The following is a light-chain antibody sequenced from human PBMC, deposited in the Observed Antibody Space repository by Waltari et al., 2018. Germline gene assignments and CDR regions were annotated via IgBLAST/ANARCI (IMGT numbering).Light chain of an antibody. CDR2: CAA. CDR3: QEDGSSPGMYT. Sequence: EVVLTQSPGTLSLSPGARATLSCRTSQSASSSYLAWYQQKPGQAPRLLICCAASRAAGIPDRFSGSGSGTDFTLTISRLGPEDFAVYVCQEDGSSPGMYTLGQGTTLEI. V-gene: IGKV3-20*01. CDR1: QSASSSY. J-gene: IGKJ2*01.